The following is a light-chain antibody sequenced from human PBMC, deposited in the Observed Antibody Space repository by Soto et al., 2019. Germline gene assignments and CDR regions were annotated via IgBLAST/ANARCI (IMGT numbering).Light chain of an antibody. CDR2: DAS. Sequence: DIQMTQSPSSLSASVGDRITITCQASEDIDNYLHWYQQKPGKAPKLLIYDASNLETGVPSRFSGSGSGTDCSFTISSLQPEDIATYYCQQRNSYPRTFGQGTKVEIK. J-gene: IGKJ2*01. V-gene: IGKV1-33*01. CDR3: QQRNSYPRT. CDR1: EDIDNY.